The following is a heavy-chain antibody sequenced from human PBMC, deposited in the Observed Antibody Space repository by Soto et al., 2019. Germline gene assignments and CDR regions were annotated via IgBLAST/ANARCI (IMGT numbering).Heavy chain of an antibody. CDR2: IYYTGRT. V-gene: IGHV4-59*01. CDR1: GGSISSYF. Sequence: PSETLSLTCTVSGGSISSYFWTWIRQPPGKGLEWIGNIYYTGRTNYNPSLKSRVTISVDTSKNQFSLKLSSVTAADTAVFYCARKGGYYFDYWGQATLVTVSS. J-gene: IGHJ4*02. D-gene: IGHD3-16*01. CDR3: ARKGGYYFDY.